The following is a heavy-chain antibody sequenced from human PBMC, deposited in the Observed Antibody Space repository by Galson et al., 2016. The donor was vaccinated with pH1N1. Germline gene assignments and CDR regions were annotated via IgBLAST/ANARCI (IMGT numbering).Heavy chain of an antibody. Sequence: ETLSLTCSVSGASLDDYYWSWIRQPPGKGLEWIGYIYYTGRTYYHPSLNNRVTISVDTSKNQFSLNLRSVIAADTAVYFCARTKVWNEPGGDYWGQGALVTVSS. D-gene: IGHD1-1*01. J-gene: IGHJ4*02. CDR3: ARTKVWNEPGGDY. V-gene: IGHV4-59*01. CDR2: IYYTGRT. CDR1: GASLDDYY.